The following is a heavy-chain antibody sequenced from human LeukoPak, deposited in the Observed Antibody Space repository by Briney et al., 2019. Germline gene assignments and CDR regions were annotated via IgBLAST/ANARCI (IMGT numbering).Heavy chain of an antibody. CDR2: ISGSGGST. J-gene: IGHJ4*02. Sequence: HPGGSLRLSCAASGFTFSSYAMSWVRHAPGKGLEWVSTISGSGGSTYYADSVKGRFTISRQNSKNTLYLQMNSLRAEDTAVYYCAKPSLLSFLSSPFDYWGQGTLVTVSS. CDR3: AKPSLLSFLSSPFDY. D-gene: IGHD3-16*02. CDR1: GFTFSSYA. V-gene: IGHV3-23*01.